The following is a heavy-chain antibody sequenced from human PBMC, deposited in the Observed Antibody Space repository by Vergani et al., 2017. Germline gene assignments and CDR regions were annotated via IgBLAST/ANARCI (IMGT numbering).Heavy chain of an antibody. CDR1: GYTFTSYD. D-gene: IGHD3-3*01. V-gene: IGHV1-8*01. Sequence: QVQLVQSGAEVKKPGASVKVSCKASGYTFTSYDINWVRQATGQGLEWMGWMNPNSGNTGYAQKFQGRVTMTRNTSISTAYMELSSLRSEDTAVYYCAIGLGRFFRTQYYYYMDVWGKGTTVTVSS. CDR3: AIGLGRFFRTQYYYYMDV. CDR2: MNPNSGNT. J-gene: IGHJ6*03.